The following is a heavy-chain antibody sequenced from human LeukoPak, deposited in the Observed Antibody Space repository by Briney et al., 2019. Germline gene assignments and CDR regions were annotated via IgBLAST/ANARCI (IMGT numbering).Heavy chain of an antibody. CDR1: GFSFISYG. D-gene: IGHD4-17*01. V-gene: IGHV3-30*18. Sequence: GGSLRLSCAASGFSFISYGMHWVRQAPGKGLEWVGVISDDGRSKDYADSVKGRFTISRDNSKDTLFLQMNSLRAEDTAVYYCAKRPSDYGDYVSYFDYWGQGTLVTVSS. CDR2: ISDDGRSK. CDR3: AKRPSDYGDYVSYFDY. J-gene: IGHJ4*02.